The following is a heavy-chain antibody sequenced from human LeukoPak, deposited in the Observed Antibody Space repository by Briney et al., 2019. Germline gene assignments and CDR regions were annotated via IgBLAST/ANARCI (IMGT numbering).Heavy chain of an antibody. D-gene: IGHD1-14*01. J-gene: IGHJ4*02. CDR2: IYHSGST. Sequence: SETLSLTCAVSGYSISSGYYWGWIRQPPGKGLEWIGSIYHSGSTYYNPSLKSRVTISVDTSKNQFSLKLSSVTAADTAVYYCARGRRGGWNHEEYWGQGTLVTVSS. CDR1: GYSISSGYY. CDR3: ARGRRGGWNHEEY. V-gene: IGHV4-38-2*01.